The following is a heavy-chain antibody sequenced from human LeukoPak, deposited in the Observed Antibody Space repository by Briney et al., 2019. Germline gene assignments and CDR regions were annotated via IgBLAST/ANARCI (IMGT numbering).Heavy chain of an antibody. CDR3: TRAGYSSSWYPGHAFDI. CDR1: GFTFGDYA. Sequence: GGSLRLSCTASGFTFGDYAMSWFRQAPGKGLEWVGFIRSKAYGGTTEYAASVKGRFTISRDDSKSIAYLQMNSLKTEDTAVYYCTRAGYSSSWYPGHAFDIWGQGTMVTVSS. V-gene: IGHV3-49*03. D-gene: IGHD6-13*01. J-gene: IGHJ3*02. CDR2: IRSKAYGGTT.